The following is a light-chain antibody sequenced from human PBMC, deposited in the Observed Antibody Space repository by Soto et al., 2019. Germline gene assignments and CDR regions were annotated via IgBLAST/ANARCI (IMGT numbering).Light chain of an antibody. CDR1: QNINNY. J-gene: IGKJ1*01. Sequence: DIQMTQSPSSLSASVGDRVTITCRASQNINNYLHWYQQKPGKAPKLLIFAASILQSGVPSRFSGSGSGTDFTLTISSLQPEDFATYYCQQSYNSPPTFGQGTKVEIK. CDR2: AAS. V-gene: IGKV1-39*01. CDR3: QQSYNSPPT.